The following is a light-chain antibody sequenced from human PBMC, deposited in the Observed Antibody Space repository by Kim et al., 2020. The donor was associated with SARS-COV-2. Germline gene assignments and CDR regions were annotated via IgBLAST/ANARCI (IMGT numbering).Light chain of an antibody. CDR3: HYYDNSFLT. CDR1: QSIISTY. Sequence: SPGGGATLSCRASQSIISTYLAWFQQKPGQAPRLLMYGASSRATDIPDRFSGSASGTVFTLTISRLESEDSAVYYCHYYDNSFLTFGGGTKVDIK. J-gene: IGKJ4*01. V-gene: IGKV3-20*01. CDR2: GAS.